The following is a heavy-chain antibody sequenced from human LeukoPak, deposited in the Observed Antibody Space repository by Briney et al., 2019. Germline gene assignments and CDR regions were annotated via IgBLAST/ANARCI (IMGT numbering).Heavy chain of an antibody. V-gene: IGHV3-7*01. CDR2: IDQDGGGK. Sequence: GGSLRLSCAASGFTFSDYWMNWVRQAPGKGLEWVANIDQDGGGKYYLDSVKGRFTISRDNAKSSLYLQIDSLRAEDTAVYYCARGDGAPFDYWGQGGLLTVSS. D-gene: IGHD2-21*02. CDR1: GFTFSDYW. CDR3: ARGDGAPFDY. J-gene: IGHJ4*02.